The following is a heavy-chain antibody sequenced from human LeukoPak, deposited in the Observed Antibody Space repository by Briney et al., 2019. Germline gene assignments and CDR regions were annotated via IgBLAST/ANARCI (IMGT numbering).Heavy chain of an antibody. Sequence: GGSLRLSCAASGFTFSSYSMHWVRQAPGKGLEYVSAIISNGGSTYYANSVKGRFTVSRDNSKNTLYLQMDSLRTEDMAVYYCAGVMQGATKSNFYYYVLDVWGQGTTVTVSS. V-gene: IGHV3-64*01. D-gene: IGHD1-26*01. CDR3: AGVMQGATKSNFYYYVLDV. J-gene: IGHJ6*02. CDR1: GFTFSSYS. CDR2: IISNGGST.